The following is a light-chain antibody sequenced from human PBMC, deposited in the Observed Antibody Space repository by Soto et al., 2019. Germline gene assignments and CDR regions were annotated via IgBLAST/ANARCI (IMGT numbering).Light chain of an antibody. V-gene: IGKV3D-20*02. CDR3: QQRSA. CDR2: DAS. CDR1: QSLSSSC. J-gene: IGKJ4*01. Sequence: EILLTQSPGTLSLSPGERAALSCRASQSLSSSCLAWYQQRPGQAPRLLIYDASSRATGIPARFSGSGSGTDFALTIRRIEPEVFAVYYCQQRSAFGGGTRVDI.